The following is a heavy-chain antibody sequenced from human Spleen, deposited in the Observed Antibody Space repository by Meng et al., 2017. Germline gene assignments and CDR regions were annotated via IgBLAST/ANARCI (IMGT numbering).Heavy chain of an antibody. CDR2: FVSNADT. Sequence: AQPLQSGAEVKKPGASVWISCKASGYTSASYGISWFRQAPGQGLEWMGWFVSNADTYPAQKFQGRVTMTRDKHTSTDFMELRSLRFDDTAVYYCARGTPGRSYSDYWGQGTLVTVSS. CDR3: ARGTPGRSYSDY. V-gene: IGHV1-18*01. CDR1: GYTSASYG. J-gene: IGHJ4*02. D-gene: IGHD3-10*01.